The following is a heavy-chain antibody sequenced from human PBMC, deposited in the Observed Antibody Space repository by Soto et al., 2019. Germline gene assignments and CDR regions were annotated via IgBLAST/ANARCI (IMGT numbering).Heavy chain of an antibody. D-gene: IGHD2-15*01. Sequence: QVQLVQSGAEVKKPGASVKVSCKASGYTFTTYYMHWVRQAPGQGLEWMGIINPNGGSTTDAQKLQGRVHLTRARCRRTVYMELSSLRSEDTAVYYCARAGYCSGGICCHGIFDYSGQGTLVTVAS. CDR1: GYTFTTYY. V-gene: IGHV1-46*01. CDR2: INPNGGST. CDR3: ARAGYCSGGICCHGIFDY. J-gene: IGHJ4*02.